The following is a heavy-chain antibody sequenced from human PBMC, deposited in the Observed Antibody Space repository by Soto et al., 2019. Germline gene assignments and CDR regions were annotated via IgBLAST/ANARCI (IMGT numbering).Heavy chain of an antibody. J-gene: IGHJ6*02. CDR2: INPNTGTT. CDR3: ARGKGEDCTNGVCYHEGYGMDV. Sequence: ASVKVSCKASAYSFTTYYIHWVRQAPGQGLEWVGKINPNTGTTSYAQKFQGRVTVIKDTSTSTVYMELSSLRSEDTAVYYCARGKGEDCTNGVCYHEGYGMDVWGQGTTVTVSS. CDR1: AYSFTTYY. D-gene: IGHD2-8*01. V-gene: IGHV1-46*01.